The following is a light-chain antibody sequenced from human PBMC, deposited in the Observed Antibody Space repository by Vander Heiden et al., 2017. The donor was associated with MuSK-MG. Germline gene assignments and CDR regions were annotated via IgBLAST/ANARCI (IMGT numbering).Light chain of an antibody. Sequence: VVVTVSLVSLHVRLCQPASISCKSNQRLVSSNGRTYLAGFQRRPGQSPRRLIYRVSNRESGVPDRVSGSGSGTDFTLTISRVEADGIGLYFCMQGSYWPLTFGRGTKVEI. CDR3: MQGSYWPLT. CDR2: RVS. J-gene: IGKJ4*01. CDR1: QRLVSSNGRTY. V-gene: IGKV2-30*01.